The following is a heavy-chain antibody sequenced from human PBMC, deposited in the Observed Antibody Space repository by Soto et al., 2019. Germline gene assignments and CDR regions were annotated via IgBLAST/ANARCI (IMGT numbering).Heavy chain of an antibody. J-gene: IGHJ4*02. Sequence: PVGSLRLSCAASGFTFSYYSMNWVRQAPGKGLEWVSSISSSSSYIYYADSVKGRFTISRDNAKNSLYLQMNSLRAEDTAVYYCARVYYYDSSGFLIWGQGTLVTVSS. V-gene: IGHV3-21*01. CDR1: GFTFSYYS. CDR2: ISSSSSYI. D-gene: IGHD3-22*01. CDR3: ARVYYYDSSGFLI.